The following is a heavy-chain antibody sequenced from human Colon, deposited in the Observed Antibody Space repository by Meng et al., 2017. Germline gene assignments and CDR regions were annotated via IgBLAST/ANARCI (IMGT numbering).Heavy chain of an antibody. J-gene: IGHJ5*02. D-gene: IGHD6-19*01. V-gene: IGHV4-61*01. CDR1: GASVNSDNHY. Sequence: QVQLQESGPGLVRPSETLSLPCTVSGASVNSDNHYWSWIRQPPGKGLEWIGYISYSGSTNYNPSLKSRVTISVDTSKNRFSLRLSSVTAADTAVYYCARGIAVADNWFDPWGQGTLVTVSS. CDR3: ARGIAVADNWFDP. CDR2: ISYSGST.